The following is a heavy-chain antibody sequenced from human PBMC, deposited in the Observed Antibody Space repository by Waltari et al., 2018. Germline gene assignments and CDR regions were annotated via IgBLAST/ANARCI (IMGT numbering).Heavy chain of an antibody. V-gene: IGHV3-49*03. CDR1: GLLFSSFS. CDR2: IRSKAYGGTP. CDR3: TTQNTFWSWSY. Sequence: EVQLVESGGGLTQPGRSLRLSCTTSGLLFSSFSIRWFRQAPGKGLEWVGFIRSKAYGGTPKYVASVRDRFTMSRDDSKSIAYLEMNSLKTEDTAMYFCTTQNTFWSWSYWGRGTLVTVSS. D-gene: IGHD3-3*01. J-gene: IGHJ4*02.